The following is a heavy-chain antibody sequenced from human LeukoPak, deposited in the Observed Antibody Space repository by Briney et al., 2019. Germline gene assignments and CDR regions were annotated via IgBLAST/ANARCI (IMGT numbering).Heavy chain of an antibody. D-gene: IGHD3-3*01. Sequence: PSETLSLTCTVSGYSISSGYYWGWIRPPPGKGLEWIGSIYHSGSTYYNPSLKSRVTISVDTSKNQFSLKLSSVTAADTAVYYCARVRTIFGVVFISPRVDYWGQGTLVTVSS. V-gene: IGHV4-38-2*02. CDR2: IYHSGST. J-gene: IGHJ4*02. CDR1: GYSISSGYY. CDR3: ARVRTIFGVVFISPRVDY.